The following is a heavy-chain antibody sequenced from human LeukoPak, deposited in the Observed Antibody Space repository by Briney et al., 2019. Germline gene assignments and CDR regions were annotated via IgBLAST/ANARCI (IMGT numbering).Heavy chain of an antibody. J-gene: IGHJ4*02. D-gene: IGHD2-2*01. CDR1: GDSISSGDYY. V-gene: IGHV4-30-4*01. CDR2: IYYSGST. Sequence: SETLSLTCTVSGDSISSGDYYWSWIRQPPGKGLEWIGYIYYSGSTYYNPSLKSRVTISVDTSKNQFSLKLSSVTAADTAVYYCARAPIYCSSTSCPFDYWGQGTLVTVSS. CDR3: ARAPIYCSSTSCPFDY.